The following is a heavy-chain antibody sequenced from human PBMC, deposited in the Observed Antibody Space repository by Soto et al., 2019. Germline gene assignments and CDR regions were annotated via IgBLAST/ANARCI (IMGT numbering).Heavy chain of an antibody. J-gene: IGHJ5*02. CDR3: ARGVYYDSSGYYVSWFDP. V-gene: IGHV4-4*02. CDR1: GDSISSDKW. Sequence: SETLSLTCAVFGDSISSDKWWSWVRQPPGKGLEWIGYIYYSGSTNYNPSLKSRVTISVDTSKNQFSLKLSSVTAADTAVYYCARGVYYDSSGYYVSWFDPWGQGTLVTVPS. CDR2: IYYSGST. D-gene: IGHD3-22*01.